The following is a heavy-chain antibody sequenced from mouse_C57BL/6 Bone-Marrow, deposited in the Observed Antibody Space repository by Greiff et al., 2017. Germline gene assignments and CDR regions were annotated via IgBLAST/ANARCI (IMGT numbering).Heavy chain of an antibody. CDR3: ARSGFAY. CDR2: IWWDDDK. Sequence: ESGGGLVKPGGSLKLSCAASGFTFSDYGMHWIRQPSGKGLEWLAHIWWDDDKYYNPALKSRLTISKDTSKNQLFLKIANVDTADTATYYCARSGFAYWGQGTLVTVSA. V-gene: IGHV8-8*01. J-gene: IGHJ3*01. CDR1: GFTFSDYGMH.